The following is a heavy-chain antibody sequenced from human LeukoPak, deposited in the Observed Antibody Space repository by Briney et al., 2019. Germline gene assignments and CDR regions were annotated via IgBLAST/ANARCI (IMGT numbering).Heavy chain of an antibody. CDR3: ARAYYDILTGHTLFDY. CDR2: INPSGGST. D-gene: IGHD3-9*01. CDR1: GYTFTSYY. V-gene: IGHV1-46*01. J-gene: IGHJ4*02. Sequence: GSVKVSCKASGYTFTSYYMHWVRQTPGQGLEWMGIINPSGGSTSYAQKFQGRVTMTRDTSTSTVYMELSSLRSEDTAVYYCARAYYDILTGHTLFDYWGQGALVTVSS.